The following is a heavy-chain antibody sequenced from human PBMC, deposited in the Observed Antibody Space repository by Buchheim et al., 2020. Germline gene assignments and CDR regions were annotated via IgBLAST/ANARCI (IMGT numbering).Heavy chain of an antibody. CDR1: GDSFSSGGYY. J-gene: IGHJ5*02. CDR2: VFYSGGS. V-gene: IGHV4-31*03. Sequence: QVQLQESGPGLVKPSETLSLTCTVSGDSFSSGGYYWSWLRLLPGKGLEWIGCVFYSGGSNYSPSLKSRVSISVDPSNNQFSLKLRSVTAADTAVYYCVRDRVEGWFDPWGQGIL. CDR3: VRDRVEGWFDP.